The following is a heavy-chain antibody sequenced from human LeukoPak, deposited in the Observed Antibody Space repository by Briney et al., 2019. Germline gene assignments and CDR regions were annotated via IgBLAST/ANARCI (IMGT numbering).Heavy chain of an antibody. D-gene: IGHD5-12*01. CDR1: GFTFSSYG. V-gene: IGHV3-23*01. CDR2: ISGSGGST. Sequence: GGSLRLSCAASGFTFSSYGMSWVRQAPGKGLEWVSAISGSGGSTYYADSVKGRFTISRDNSKNTLYLQINSLRAEDTAVYYCAKYSGYEYYYHYYMDVWGKGTTVTIFS. J-gene: IGHJ6*03. CDR3: AKYSGYEYYYHYYMDV.